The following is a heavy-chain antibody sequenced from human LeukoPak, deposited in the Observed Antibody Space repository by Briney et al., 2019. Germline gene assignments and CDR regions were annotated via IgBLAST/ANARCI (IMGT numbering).Heavy chain of an antibody. V-gene: IGHV3-43*01. CDR3: AKEGIFGVVMTWFDP. D-gene: IGHD3-3*01. Sequence: GGSLRLSCAASGFTFDDYTMYWVRHAPGKGLEWVSLISWDGGSTYYADSVKGRFTISRDNSKSSLYLQMNSLRTEDTALYYCAKEGIFGVVMTWFDPWGQGTLVTVSS. CDR2: ISWDGGST. CDR1: GFTFDDYT. J-gene: IGHJ5*02.